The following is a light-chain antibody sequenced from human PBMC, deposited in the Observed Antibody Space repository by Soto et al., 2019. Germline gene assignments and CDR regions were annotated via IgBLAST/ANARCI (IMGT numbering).Light chain of an antibody. Sequence: NELTQSPGTLSLSPGERATLSCRASLSVTSNFVAWYQQKPGQAPRLLVYGSSTRALDIPAMSSDSGSGTDFSLTINRLEHEDFAVYFCQEYGSSPLWTFGQGTKVEIK. CDR3: QEYGSSPLWT. CDR2: GSS. CDR1: LSVTSNF. V-gene: IGKV3-20*01. J-gene: IGKJ2*02.